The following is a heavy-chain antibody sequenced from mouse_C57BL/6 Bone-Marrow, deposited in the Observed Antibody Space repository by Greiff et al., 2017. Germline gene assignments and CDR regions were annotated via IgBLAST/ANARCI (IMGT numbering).Heavy chain of an antibody. J-gene: IGHJ3*01. CDR3: AGEDGNPAWFAY. CDR1: GYSFTGYY. V-gene: IGHV1-42*01. Sequence: VQLKQSGPELVKPGASVKISCKASGYSFTGYYMNWVKQSTEKSLEWIGEINPSTGCTTYNQKFKAKATLTVDKSSSTAYMQHKSLTSEDSAVDYCAGEDGNPAWFAYWGQGTLVTVSA. D-gene: IGHD2-1*01. CDR2: INPSTGCT.